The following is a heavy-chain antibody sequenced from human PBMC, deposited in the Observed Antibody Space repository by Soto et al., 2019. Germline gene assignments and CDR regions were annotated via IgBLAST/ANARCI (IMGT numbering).Heavy chain of an antibody. CDR1: GGSFSGYY. CDR2: INHSGST. CDR3: ARNKGGWRPYYYYYGMDV. Sequence: SETLSLTCAVYGGSFSGYYWSWIRQPPGKGLEWIGEINHSGSTNYNPSLKSRVTISVDTSKNQFSLKLSSVTAADTAVYYCARNKGGWRPYYYYYGMDVWGQGTTVTVSS. D-gene: IGHD6-19*01. V-gene: IGHV4-34*01. J-gene: IGHJ6*02.